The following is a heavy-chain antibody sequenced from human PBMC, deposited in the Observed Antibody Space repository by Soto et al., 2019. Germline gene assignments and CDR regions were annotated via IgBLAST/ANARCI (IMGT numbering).Heavy chain of an antibody. D-gene: IGHD6-19*01. CDR3: ARGRSGGCFDY. V-gene: IGHV4-34*01. CDR1: GGSFSGYY. J-gene: IGHJ4*02. Sequence: QVQLQQWGAGLLKPSETLSLTCAVYGGSFSGYYWSWIRQPAGKGLEWIGEINHSGSTNYNPSLKSRVTISVDTSKNQFSLKLSSVTAADTAVYYCARGRSGGCFDYWGQGTLVTVSS. CDR2: INHSGST.